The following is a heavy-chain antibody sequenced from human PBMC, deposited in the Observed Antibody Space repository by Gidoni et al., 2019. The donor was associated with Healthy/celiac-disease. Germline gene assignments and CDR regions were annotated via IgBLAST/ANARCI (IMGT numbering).Heavy chain of an antibody. D-gene: IGHD2-2*01. CDR1: GFTVSSDS. CDR2: ISSSSSYF. Sequence: EVQLVESGGGLVKPGGSLRLSCAASGFTVSSDSMNRVRQAPGKGLECVSSISSSSSYFYYADSVTGRFTISRDTAKNSLYLQMNSLRAEDPAVYSCARDYCSSTSCYNWFDPWGQGTLVTVSS. CDR3: ARDYCSSTSCYNWFDP. V-gene: IGHV3-21*01. J-gene: IGHJ5*02.